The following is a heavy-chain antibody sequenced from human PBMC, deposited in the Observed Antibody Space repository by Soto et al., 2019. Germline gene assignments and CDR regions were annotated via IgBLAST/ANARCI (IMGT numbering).Heavy chain of an antibody. Sequence: NPSETLSLTCTVSGGSISSGGYYWSWIRQHPGKGLEWIGYIYYSGSTYYNPSLKSRVTISVDTTKNQFSLKLSSVTTADTAVYYCAIVPPHSGYAPGYYYYYYGMYVWRQWTPVTVSS. V-gene: IGHV4-31*03. CDR1: GGSISSGGYY. CDR2: IYYSGST. CDR3: AIVPPHSGYAPGYYYYYYGMYV. D-gene: IGHD5-12*01. J-gene: IGHJ6*02.